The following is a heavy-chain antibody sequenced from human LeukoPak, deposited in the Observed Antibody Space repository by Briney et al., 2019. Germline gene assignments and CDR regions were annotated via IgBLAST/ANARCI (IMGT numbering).Heavy chain of an antibody. J-gene: IGHJ4*02. CDR2: ISAYNGNT. CDR3: ARGPVTYYDFWSGSRAYYFDY. Sequence: GASVKVSCKASGYTFTSYGISWVRQAPGQGLEWMGWISAYNGNTNYAQKLQGRVTMTTDTSTSTAYMELRSLRSDDTAVYYCARGPVTYYDFWSGSRAYYFDYWGQGTLVTASS. D-gene: IGHD3-3*01. V-gene: IGHV1-18*01. CDR1: GYTFTSYG.